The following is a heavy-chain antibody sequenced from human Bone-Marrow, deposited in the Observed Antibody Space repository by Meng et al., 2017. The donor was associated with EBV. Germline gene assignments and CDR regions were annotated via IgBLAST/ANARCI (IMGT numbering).Heavy chain of an antibody. CDR3: ARGSSFCSGGSCFEN. D-gene: IGHD2-15*01. V-gene: IGHV4-30-4*01. CDR2: MYYNGIT. Sequence: AQLQDSGPVLVKPSQTLSLTCAVSGGSISTGYYYWTWIRQPPGKGLEWIGYMYYNGITYYNPSLKSRVTISGDSSKNQFSLKLTSVTAADTAVYFCARGSSFCSGGSCFENWGQGTLVTVSS. J-gene: IGHJ4*02. CDR1: GGSISTGYYY.